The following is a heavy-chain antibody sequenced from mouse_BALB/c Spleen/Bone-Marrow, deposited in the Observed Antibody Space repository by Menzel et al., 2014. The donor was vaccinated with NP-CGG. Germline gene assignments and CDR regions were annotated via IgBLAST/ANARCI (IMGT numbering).Heavy chain of an antibody. J-gene: IGHJ2*01. V-gene: IGHV1-69*02. Sequence: QVQLKQSGAELVKPGASVKLSCKASGYTFTSYWMHWVKQRPGQGLEWIGEIDPSDSYTNYNQKFKGKATLTVDKSSSTAYMQLSSLTSEDSAVYYCARDSMTTVVATDYWGQGTTLTVSS. CDR2: IDPSDSYT. D-gene: IGHD1-1*01. CDR1: GYTFTSYW. CDR3: ARDSMTTVVATDY.